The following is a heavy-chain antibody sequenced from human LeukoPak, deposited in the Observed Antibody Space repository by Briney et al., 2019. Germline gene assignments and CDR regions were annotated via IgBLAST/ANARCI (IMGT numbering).Heavy chain of an antibody. Sequence: GASVKVSCKASGYTFTSYGISWVRQAPGQGLEWMGWISAYNGNTNYAQKLQGRVTMTTDTSTSTAYMELSRLRSDDTAVYYCARTYGRIAARLLPEVWGYWGQGTLVTVSS. J-gene: IGHJ4*02. CDR3: ARTYGRIAARLLPEVWGY. V-gene: IGHV1-18*01. D-gene: IGHD6-6*01. CDR1: GYTFTSYG. CDR2: ISAYNGNT.